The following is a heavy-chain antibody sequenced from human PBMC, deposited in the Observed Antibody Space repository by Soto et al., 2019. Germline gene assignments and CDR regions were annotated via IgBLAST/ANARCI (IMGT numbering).Heavy chain of an antibody. CDR3: ELSYGSGSYYILSFWY. CDR2: IIPILGIA. Sequence: SVKVSCKASGGTFSSYTISWVRQAPGQGLEWMGRIIPILGIANYAQKFQGRVTITADKSTSTAYMELSSLRSEDTAVYYCELSYGSGSYYILSFWYWGQGTLVTVSS. D-gene: IGHD3-10*01. J-gene: IGHJ4*02. CDR1: GGTFSSYT. V-gene: IGHV1-69*02.